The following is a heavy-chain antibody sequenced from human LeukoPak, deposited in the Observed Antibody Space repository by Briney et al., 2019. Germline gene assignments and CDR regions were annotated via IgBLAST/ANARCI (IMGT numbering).Heavy chain of an antibody. CDR1: GGTFSSYA. CDR2: IIPIFGTA. D-gene: IGHD2-2*01. V-gene: IGHV1-69*13. CDR3: ARMGGTHVVPAAFNWFDP. J-gene: IGHJ5*02. Sequence: ASVKVSCKASGGTFSSYAISWVRQAPGQGLEWMGGIIPIFGTANYAQKFQGRVTITADESTSTAYMELSSLRSEDTAVYYCARMGGTHVVPAAFNWFDPWGLGTLVTVSS.